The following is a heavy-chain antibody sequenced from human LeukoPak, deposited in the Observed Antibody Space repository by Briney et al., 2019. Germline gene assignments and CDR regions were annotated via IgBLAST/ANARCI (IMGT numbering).Heavy chain of an antibody. J-gene: IGHJ5*02. CDR3: ARDVRGQGGSYSPNWFDP. CDR2: INPNRGGT. CDR1: GYTFTGYY. D-gene: IGHD1-26*01. Sequence: GASVKVSCKASGYTFTGYYMHWVRQAPGQGREWMGWINPNRGGTNYAQKFQGRVTMTRDTSISTAYMELSRLRSDDTAVYYCARDVRGQGGSYSPNWFDPWGQGTLVTVSS. V-gene: IGHV1-2*02.